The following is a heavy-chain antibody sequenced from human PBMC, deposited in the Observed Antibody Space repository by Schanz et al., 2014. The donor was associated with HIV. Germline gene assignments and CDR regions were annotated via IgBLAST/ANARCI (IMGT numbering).Heavy chain of an antibody. Sequence: EVQLLESGGGLVQPGGSLRLSCAASGFTFSSHAMSWVRQAPGKGLEWVSEITWNGAIIRYADSVKGRFTISRDNAKNSLYLQMNRLRAEDTALYYCARVWADYGMDVWGQGTTVTVSS. CDR1: GFTFSSHA. CDR2: ITWNGAII. V-gene: IGHV3-20*04. J-gene: IGHJ6*02. CDR3: ARVWADYGMDV. D-gene: IGHD3-16*01.